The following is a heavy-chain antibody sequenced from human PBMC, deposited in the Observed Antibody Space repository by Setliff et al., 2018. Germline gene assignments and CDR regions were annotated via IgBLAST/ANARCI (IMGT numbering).Heavy chain of an antibody. V-gene: IGHV4-34*01. CDR2: INHSGRT. Sequence: SETLSLTCTVYGDSFSDYYWSWIRQPPGKGLEWIDEINHSGRTNYSPSLRSRVTMSVDTSKKQLSLKMSSVTAADTAVYYCARGRMRGSCSGPSCTYDPFDIWGQGTPVTVSS. CDR1: GDSFSDYY. D-gene: IGHD2-2*01. J-gene: IGHJ3*02. CDR3: ARGRMRGSCSGPSCTYDPFDI.